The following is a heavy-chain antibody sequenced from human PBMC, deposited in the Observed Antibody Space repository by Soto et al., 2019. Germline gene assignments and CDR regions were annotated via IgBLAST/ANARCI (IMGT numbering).Heavy chain of an antibody. CDR2: INPNGGST. CDR3: AREFSSWYSVAFDI. D-gene: IGHD6-13*01. CDR1: GYTFTNYY. J-gene: IGHJ3*02. V-gene: IGHV1-46*01. Sequence: GASVKVSCKASGYTFTNYYIHWVRQAPGQGLEWMAIINPNGGSTNYAQEFQGRVTLARDTFTSTAYMELRSLRSDDTAVYYCAREFSSWYSVAFDIWGQGTMVTVSS.